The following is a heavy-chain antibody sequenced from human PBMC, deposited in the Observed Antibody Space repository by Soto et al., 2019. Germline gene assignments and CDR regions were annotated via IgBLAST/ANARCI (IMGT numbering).Heavy chain of an antibody. CDR2: IDPSDSYT. V-gene: IGHV5-10-1*01. D-gene: IGHD3-3*01. CDR3: ARSCTNFGPQSNYGMDV. J-gene: IGHJ6*02. CDR1: GYSFTSYW. Sequence: GESLKISCKGSGYSFTSYWISWVRQMPGKGLEWMWRIDPSDSYTNYSPSFQGHVTISADTSIRTAYLQWSSLKASDTAMYYCARSCTNFGPQSNYGMDVWGPGTTVTLSS.